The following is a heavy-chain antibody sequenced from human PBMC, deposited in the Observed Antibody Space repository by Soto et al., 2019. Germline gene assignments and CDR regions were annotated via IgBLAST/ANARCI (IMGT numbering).Heavy chain of an antibody. V-gene: IGHV4-34*01. J-gene: IGHJ4*02. CDR3: AKRQRITMIVDYGY. D-gene: IGHD3-22*01. Sequence: QVQLQQWGAGLLKTSETLSLTCAVYGVGFSGYYWRWRRQPPGKGLEWIGEINHSGSTNYNPSLKSRVTISFDTSKNQFSMQLSSVTAADTAVYYGAKRQRITMIVDYGYLGQGTLVTVSS. CDR1: GVGFSGYY. CDR2: INHSGST.